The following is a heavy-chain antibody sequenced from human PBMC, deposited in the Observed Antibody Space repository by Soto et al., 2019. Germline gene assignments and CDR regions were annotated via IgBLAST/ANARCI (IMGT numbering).Heavy chain of an antibody. CDR3: ARDAGAFYGGNAGAAFDI. CDR1: GGTFSSYA. J-gene: IGHJ3*02. D-gene: IGHD4-17*01. CDR2: IIPIFGTA. Sequence: QVQLVQSGAEVKKPGSSVKVSCKASGGTFSSYAISWVRQAPGQGIEWMGGIIPIFGTANYAQKFQGRVTITADESTSTAYMELSSLRSEDTAVYYCARDAGAFYGGNAGAAFDIWGQGTMVTVSS. V-gene: IGHV1-69*01.